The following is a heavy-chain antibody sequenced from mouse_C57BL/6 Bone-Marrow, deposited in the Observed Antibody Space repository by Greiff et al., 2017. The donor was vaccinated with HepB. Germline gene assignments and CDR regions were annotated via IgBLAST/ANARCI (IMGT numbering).Heavy chain of an antibody. J-gene: IGHJ4*01. CDR1: GYTFTSYW. CDR2: IHPSDSDT. CDR3: AIRYCSSYDFYYAMDY. D-gene: IGHD1-1*01. Sequence: QVQLQQPGAELVKPGASVKVSCKASGYTFTSYWMHWVKQRPGQGLEWIGRIHPSDSDTNYNQKFKGKATLTVDKSSSTAYTHLSSPTSEDSAVYYCAIRYCSSYDFYYAMDYWGQGTSVTVSS. V-gene: IGHV1-74*01.